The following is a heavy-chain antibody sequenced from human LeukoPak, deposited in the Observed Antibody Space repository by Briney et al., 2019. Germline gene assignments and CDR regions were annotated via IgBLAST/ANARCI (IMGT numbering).Heavy chain of an antibody. Sequence: GGSLILSCAASGFTFSSYDMHWVRQAPGKGLEWVAVIWYDGSNKYYADSVKGRFTISRDNSKNTLYLQMNSLRAEDTAVYYCARDRDTAMVYYWFDPWGQGTLVTVSS. D-gene: IGHD5-18*01. J-gene: IGHJ5*02. V-gene: IGHV3-33*01. CDR1: GFTFSSYD. CDR2: IWYDGSNK. CDR3: ARDRDTAMVYYWFDP.